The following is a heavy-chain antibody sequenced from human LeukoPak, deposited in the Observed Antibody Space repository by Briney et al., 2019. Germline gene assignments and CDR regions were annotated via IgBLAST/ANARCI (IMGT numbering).Heavy chain of an antibody. Sequence: SETLSLTCAVSGGSISSGNWWSWVRQPPGKGLEWIGEVYHSGSTNYNPSLKSRVTISVDTSKNHFSLKLSSVAAADTAVYYCARLILTPRTYYFDYWGQGSLVTVSS. D-gene: IGHD3-9*01. CDR2: VYHSGST. CDR3: ARLILTPRTYYFDY. J-gene: IGHJ4*02. CDR1: GGSISSGNW. V-gene: IGHV4-4*02.